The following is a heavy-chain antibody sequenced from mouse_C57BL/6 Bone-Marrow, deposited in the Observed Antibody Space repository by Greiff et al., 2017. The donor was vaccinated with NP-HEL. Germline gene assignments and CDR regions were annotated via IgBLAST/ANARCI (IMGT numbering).Heavy chain of an antibody. CDR2: IDPNSGGP. CDR1: GFTFTSYC. V-gene: IGHV1-72*01. Sequence: VQLQQPGAELVKPGASVKLSCQASGFTFTSYCLPWVQQRPGRGLAWIGRIDPNSGGPKYNETFKSKATLTVDKPSSTAYMQLSSLTSEDSADYYCARDGIDYWGQGTTLTVSS. J-gene: IGHJ2*01. CDR3: ARDGIDY.